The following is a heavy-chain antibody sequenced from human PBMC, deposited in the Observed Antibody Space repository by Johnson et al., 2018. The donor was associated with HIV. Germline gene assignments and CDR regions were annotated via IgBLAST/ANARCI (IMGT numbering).Heavy chain of an antibody. CDR3: ARDVLGDGTYPPDAFDI. Sequence: VQLVESGGGVVRPGGSLRLSCAASGFTFDDYGMSWVRQCPGKGLEWVSGINWNGGTTAYADSVKGRFTISRDNAKKSLYLQMNSLRAEDTAVYYCARDVLGDGTYPPDAFDIWGQGTMVTVSS. D-gene: IGHD2-8*02. CDR2: INWNGGTT. CDR1: GFTFDDYG. V-gene: IGHV3-20*04. J-gene: IGHJ3*02.